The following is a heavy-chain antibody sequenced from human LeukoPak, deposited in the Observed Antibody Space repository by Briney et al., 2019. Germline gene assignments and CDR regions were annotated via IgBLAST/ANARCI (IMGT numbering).Heavy chain of an antibody. CDR2: IYTSGST. D-gene: IGHD3-9*01. V-gene: IGHV4-4*07. CDR3: AADILTGYSYYFDY. J-gene: IGHJ4*02. CDR1: GGSISSYY. Sequence: SETLSLTCTVSGGSISSYYWSWIRQPAGKGLEWIGRIYTSGSTNYNPSLKSRVTMSVDTSKNQFSLKLSSVTAADTAVYYCAADILTGYSYYFDYWGQGTLVTVSS.